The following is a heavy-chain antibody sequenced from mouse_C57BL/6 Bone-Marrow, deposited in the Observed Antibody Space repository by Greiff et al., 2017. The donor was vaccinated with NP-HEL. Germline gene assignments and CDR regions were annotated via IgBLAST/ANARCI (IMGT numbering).Heavy chain of an antibody. V-gene: IGHV5-2*03. CDR1: EYEFPSHD. J-gene: IGHJ4*01. CDR2: INSDGGST. D-gene: IGHD5-5*01. Sequence: EVKVEESGGGLAQPGESLKLSCESNEYEFPSHDMSWVRKTPEKRLELVAAINSDGGSTYYPDTMERRFIISRDNTKKTLYLQMSSLRSEDTALYYCARRYRGAMDYWGQGTSVTVSS. CDR3: ARRYRGAMDY.